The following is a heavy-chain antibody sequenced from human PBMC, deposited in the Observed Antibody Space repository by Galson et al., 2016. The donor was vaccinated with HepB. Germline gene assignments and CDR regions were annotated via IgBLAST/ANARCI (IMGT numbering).Heavy chain of an antibody. Sequence: SLRLSCAASGFTFSTYGMHWVRQAPGTGLEWVALTWFDGSNSFYADSVKGRFTISRDNARNTLYLQMNSLRAEDTAVYYCARDGGVAGFFALDSWGQGTLVTVS. CDR1: GFTFSTYG. D-gene: IGHD6-19*01. CDR3: ARDGGVAGFFALDS. CDR2: TWFDGSNS. J-gene: IGHJ5*01. V-gene: IGHV3-33*01.